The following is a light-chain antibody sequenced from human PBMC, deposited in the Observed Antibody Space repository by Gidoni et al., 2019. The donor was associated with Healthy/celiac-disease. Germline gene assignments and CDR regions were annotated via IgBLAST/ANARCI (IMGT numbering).Light chain of an antibody. V-gene: IGKV1-39*01. CDR1: QSISSY. Sequence: DIQMTQSPSSLSASVGDRVTITCRASQSISSYLNWYPQKPGKAPKLLIYAASSFQSGVPSRFSGSGSGTDFTLTISSLQPEDFATYYCQQSYSTPLVTFXQXTKLEIK. CDR3: QQSYSTPLVT. J-gene: IGKJ2*01. CDR2: AAS.